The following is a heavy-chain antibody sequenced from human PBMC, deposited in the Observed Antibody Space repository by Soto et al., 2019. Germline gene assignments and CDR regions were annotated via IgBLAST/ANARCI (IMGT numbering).Heavy chain of an antibody. CDR1: GFTFMSSF. D-gene: IGHD6-19*01. J-gene: IGHJ4*02. Sequence: EVQLVESGGGLVQPGGSLRLSCVASGFTFMSSFMGWVHQAPGKGLEWVANINQDGGVTYYVDSVEGRFTIFRDNAKDSLYLQMPSLRAEDTAVYYCARYYRGSGRYFFDYWGQGTLVTVSS. CDR3: ARYYRGSGRYFFDY. V-gene: IGHV3-7*03. CDR2: INQDGGVT.